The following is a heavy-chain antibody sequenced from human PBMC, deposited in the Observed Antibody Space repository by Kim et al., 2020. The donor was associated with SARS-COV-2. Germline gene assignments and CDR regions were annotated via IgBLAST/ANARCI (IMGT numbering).Heavy chain of an antibody. V-gene: IGHV3-7*03. CDR3: AREDGELLGGGLDP. CDR2: IKQDGSEK. J-gene: IGHJ5*02. Sequence: GGSLRLSCAASGFTFSSYWMSWVRQAPGKGLEWVANIKQDGSEKYYVDSVKGRFTISRDNAKNSLYLQMNSLRAEDTAVYYCAREDGELLGGGLDPWGQGTLVTVSS. D-gene: IGHD1-26*01. CDR1: GFTFSSYW.